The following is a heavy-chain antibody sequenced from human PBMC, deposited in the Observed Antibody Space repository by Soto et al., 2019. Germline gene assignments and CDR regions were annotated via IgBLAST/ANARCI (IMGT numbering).Heavy chain of an antibody. CDR3: ARLVVGDYYYYYMDV. CDR1: GGSISSYY. Sequence: SETLSLTCTVSGGSISSYYWSWIRQPPGKGLGWIGYIYYSGSTNYNPSLKSRVTISVDTSKNQFSLKLSSVTAADTAVYYCARLVVGDYYYYYMDVWGKGTTVTVSS. CDR2: IYYSGST. V-gene: IGHV4-59*08. D-gene: IGHD2-21*01. J-gene: IGHJ6*03.